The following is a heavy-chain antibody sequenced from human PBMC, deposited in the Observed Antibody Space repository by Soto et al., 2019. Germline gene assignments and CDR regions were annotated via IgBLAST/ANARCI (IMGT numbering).Heavy chain of an antibody. CDR3: ARGWGIAAAGIDY. V-gene: IGHV4-59*01. D-gene: IGHD6-13*01. J-gene: IGHJ4*02. CDR2: IYYSGST. CDR1: GGSISSYY. Sequence: SETLSLTCTVSGGSISSYYWSWIRQPPGKGLEWIGYIYYSGSTNYNPSLKSRVTISVDTSKNQFSLKLSSVTAADTAVYYCARGWGIAAAGIDYWGQGTLVTVSS.